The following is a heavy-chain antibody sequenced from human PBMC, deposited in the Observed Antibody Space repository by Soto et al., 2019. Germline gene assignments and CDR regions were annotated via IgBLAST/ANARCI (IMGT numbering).Heavy chain of an antibody. CDR1: GDSISSSLW. CDR2: IYHTEST. D-gene: IGHD4-17*01. CDR3: ARYDFGTFDY. V-gene: IGHV4-4*02. J-gene: IGHJ4*02. Sequence: SETLSLTCAVCGDSISSSLWWSWVRQPPGKGLEWIGEIYHTESTVYNPSLKSRVTISVDKSKNQFSLNLDSVTAADTAVYYCARYDFGTFDYWGRGILVTVSS.